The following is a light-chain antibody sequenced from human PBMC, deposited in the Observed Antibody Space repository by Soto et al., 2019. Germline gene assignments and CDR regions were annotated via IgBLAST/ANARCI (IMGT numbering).Light chain of an antibody. V-gene: IGKV3-15*01. CDR2: GAS. CDR1: QDIRSS. Sequence: EIVMTQSPATLSVSPGERVTLSCRASQDIRSSLAWYQQKPGQAPRLLIYGASIRATGVPATFSGSGSGTDFTLTISGLQSEDFAVYYCQQYNNWPQTFGQGTKVHIK. CDR3: QQYNNWPQT. J-gene: IGKJ1*01.